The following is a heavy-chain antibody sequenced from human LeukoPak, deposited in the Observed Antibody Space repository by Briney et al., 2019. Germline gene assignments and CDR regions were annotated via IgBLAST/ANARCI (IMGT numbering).Heavy chain of an antibody. J-gene: IGHJ3*02. V-gene: IGHV3-21*06. CDR2: ISSSSSYI. CDR3: ASANFNAFDI. D-gene: IGHD3-3*01. CDR1: GFTFSTYR. Sequence: PGGSLRLSCAASGFTFSTYRMNWVRRAPGKGLEWVSSISSSSSYIYYADSVNGRFTISRDNAKNSLFLQMNSLRAEDTAVYYCASANFNAFDIWGQGTMVTVSS.